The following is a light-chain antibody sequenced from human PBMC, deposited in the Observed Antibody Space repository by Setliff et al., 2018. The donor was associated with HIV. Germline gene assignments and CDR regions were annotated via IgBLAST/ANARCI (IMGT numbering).Light chain of an antibody. CDR3: TSYTSSSTLVV. CDR1: STDIGGYNF. J-gene: IGLJ2*01. CDR2: GVN. V-gene: IGLV2-14*01. Sequence: QSALAQPASVSGSPGQSITISCTGTSTDIGGYNFVSWYQQHPGKAPKVMIYGVNNRPSGVSYRFSGFKSGNTASLTISGLRAEDEANYYCTSYTSSSTLVVFGGGTKVTVL.